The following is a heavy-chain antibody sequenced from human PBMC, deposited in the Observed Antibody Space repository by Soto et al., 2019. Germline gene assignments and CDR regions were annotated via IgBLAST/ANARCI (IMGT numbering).Heavy chain of an antibody. CDR2: ISGSGGST. J-gene: IGHJ6*02. V-gene: IGHV3-23*01. CDR1: GFTFSSYA. D-gene: IGHD3-3*01. Sequence: AGGSLRLSCAASGFTFSSYAMSWVRQAPGKGLEWVSAISGSGGSTYYADSVKGRFTISRDNSKNTLYLQMNSLRAEDTAVYYCAKAYDFWSGYLYYYYGMDVWGQGTTVTVS. CDR3: AKAYDFWSGYLYYYYGMDV.